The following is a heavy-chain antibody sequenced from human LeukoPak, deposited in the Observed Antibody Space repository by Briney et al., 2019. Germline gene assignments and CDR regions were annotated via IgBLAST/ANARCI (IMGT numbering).Heavy chain of an antibody. Sequence: GASVKVSCKASGYTFTSYDINWVRQATGQGLEWMGWMNPNSGNSGYAQKFQGRVTITSNTSISTAYMKLSSLRSEDTAVYYCARDSSDYFDYWGQGTLVTVSS. J-gene: IGHJ4*02. CDR3: ARDSSDYFDY. CDR2: MNPNSGNS. CDR1: GYTFTSYD. V-gene: IGHV1-8*01. D-gene: IGHD3-10*01.